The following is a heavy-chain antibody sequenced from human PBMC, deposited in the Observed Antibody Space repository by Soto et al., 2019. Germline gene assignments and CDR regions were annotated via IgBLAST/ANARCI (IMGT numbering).Heavy chain of an antibody. CDR1: GGSISSGGYS. CDR3: ARGPPHV. Sequence: LSLTCAVSGGSISSGGYSWSWIRQPPGKGLEWIGYIYHSGSTYYNPSLKSRVTISVDRSKNQFSLKLSSVTAADTAVYYRARGPPHVWGQGTLVTVSS. V-gene: IGHV4-30-2*01. J-gene: IGHJ4*02. CDR2: IYHSGST. D-gene: IGHD3-16*01.